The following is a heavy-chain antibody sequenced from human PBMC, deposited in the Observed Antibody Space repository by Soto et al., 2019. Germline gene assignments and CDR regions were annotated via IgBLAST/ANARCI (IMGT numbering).Heavy chain of an antibody. CDR1: EWSISAYS. V-gene: IGHV4-34*01. Sequence: SETLSLTCTVYEWSISAYSWSWIRQPPGKGLEWIGEINHSGSTNYNPSLKSRVTISVDTSNNQFSLNLSSVTAADTAVYYCARGAGLFDPWGQGTLVTVSS. CDR3: ARGAGLFDP. CDR2: INHSGST. J-gene: IGHJ5*02.